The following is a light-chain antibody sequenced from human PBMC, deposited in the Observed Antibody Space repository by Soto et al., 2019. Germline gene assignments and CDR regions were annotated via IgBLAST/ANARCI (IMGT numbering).Light chain of an antibody. CDR2: DAS. J-gene: IGKJ1*01. CDR3: QQYNSYS. V-gene: IGKV1-5*01. Sequence: GRVTITCRASQSISSWLSWYQQKPGKAPKLLIYDASSLESGVPSRFSGSGSGTDFTLTISCLQSEDFATYYCQQYNSYSFGQGTKVDIK. CDR1: QSISSW.